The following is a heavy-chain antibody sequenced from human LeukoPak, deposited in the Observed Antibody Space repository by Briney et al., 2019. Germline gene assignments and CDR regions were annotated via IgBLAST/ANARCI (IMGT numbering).Heavy chain of an antibody. CDR1: GGSISSSSYY. CDR3: AYGSGSYRGFGPLFDY. J-gene: IGHJ4*02. Sequence: PSETLSLTCTVSGGSISSSSYYWGWIRQPPGKGLEWIGSIYYSGSTYYNPSLKSRVTISVDTSKNQFSLKLSSVTAADTAVYYCAYGSGSYRGFGPLFDYWGQGTLVTVSS. CDR2: IYYSGST. D-gene: IGHD3-10*01. V-gene: IGHV4-39*07.